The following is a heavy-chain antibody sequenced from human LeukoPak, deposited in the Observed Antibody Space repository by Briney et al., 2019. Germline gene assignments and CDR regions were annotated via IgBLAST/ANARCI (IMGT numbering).Heavy chain of an antibody. CDR3: AKSNGYGLIDI. V-gene: IGHV4-38-2*02. D-gene: IGHD3-10*01. J-gene: IGHJ3*02. Sequence: SETLSLTCTVSDYSISSGYFWGWIRQPPGKGLEWVGSIYHSGTTYYNPSLKSRVTISLDTSRNQFSLKLNSVTAADTAVYYCAKSNGYGLIDIWGQGTMVTVSS. CDR2: IYHSGTT. CDR1: DYSISSGYF.